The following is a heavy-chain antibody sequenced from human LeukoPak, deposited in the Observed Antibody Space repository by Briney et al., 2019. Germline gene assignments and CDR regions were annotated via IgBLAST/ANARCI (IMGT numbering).Heavy chain of an antibody. J-gene: IGHJ4*02. CDR1: GFSFSNYA. CDR2: ISYDGSNK. D-gene: IGHD2-2*02. Sequence: GGSLRLSCTGSGFSFSNYAMHWVRQAPGKGLEWVAVISYDGSNKYYADSVKGRFTISGDTSKNTLYLQMNSLRAEDTAVYYCARDRCSSTSCYTHYFDYWGQGTLVTVSS. CDR3: ARDRCSSTSCYTHYFDY. V-gene: IGHV3-30-3*01.